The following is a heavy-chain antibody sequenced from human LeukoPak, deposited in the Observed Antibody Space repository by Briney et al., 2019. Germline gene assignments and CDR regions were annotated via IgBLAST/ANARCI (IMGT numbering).Heavy chain of an antibody. V-gene: IGHV1-69*06. D-gene: IGHD2-15*01. CDR1: GGTFSSYA. CDR3: ARSDIVVVVAAPGSTWFDP. CDR2: IIPIFGTA. Sequence: SVKVSCKASGGTFSSYAISWVRQAPGQGLEWMGGIIPIFGTANYAQKFQGRVTITAHTSKSPAYMELSSLRSEDTAVYYCARSDIVVVVAAPGSTWFDPWGQGTLVTVSS. J-gene: IGHJ5*02.